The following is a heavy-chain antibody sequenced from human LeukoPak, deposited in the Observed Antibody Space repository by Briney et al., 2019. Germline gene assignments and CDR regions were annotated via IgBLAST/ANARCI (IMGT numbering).Heavy chain of an antibody. CDR3: AKSIQLWLHYFDY. D-gene: IGHD5-18*01. J-gene: IGHJ4*02. V-gene: IGHV3-23*01. CDR1: GFTFSSYA. Sequence: GGSLRLSCAASGFTFSSYAMSWVRQAPGKGLEWVSAISGSGGSTYYADSVKGRFTISRDNSKNTLYLQMNSLRAEGTAVYYCAKSIQLWLHYFDYWGQGTLVTVSS. CDR2: ISGSGGST.